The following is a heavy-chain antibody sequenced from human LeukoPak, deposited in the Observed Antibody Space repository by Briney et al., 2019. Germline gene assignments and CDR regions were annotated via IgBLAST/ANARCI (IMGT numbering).Heavy chain of an antibody. CDR2: IYHSGST. V-gene: IGHV4-38-2*02. Sequence: PSETLSLTCTVSGYSISSGYYWGWIRKPPGKGLEWIGSIYHSGSTYYNPSLKSRVTISVDTSKNQFSLKLSSVTAADTAVYYYAGIIVGATSYDYWGQGTLVTVSS. CDR1: GYSISSGYY. J-gene: IGHJ4*02. CDR3: AGIIVGATSYDY. D-gene: IGHD1-26*01.